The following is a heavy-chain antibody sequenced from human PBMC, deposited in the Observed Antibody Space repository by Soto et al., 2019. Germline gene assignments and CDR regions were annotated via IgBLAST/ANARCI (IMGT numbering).Heavy chain of an antibody. CDR2: IKSKTDGGTT. V-gene: IGHV3-15*07. CDR3: TTVSADSSGYYYPGWFDP. CDR1: GFTFSNAW. J-gene: IGHJ5*02. D-gene: IGHD3-22*01. Sequence: EVQLVESGGGLVKPGGSLRLSCAASGFTFSNAWMNWVRQAPGMGLEWVGRIKSKTDGGTTDYAAPVKGRFTISRDDSKNTLYLQMNSLKTEDTAVYYCTTVSADSSGYYYPGWFDPWGQGTLVTVSS.